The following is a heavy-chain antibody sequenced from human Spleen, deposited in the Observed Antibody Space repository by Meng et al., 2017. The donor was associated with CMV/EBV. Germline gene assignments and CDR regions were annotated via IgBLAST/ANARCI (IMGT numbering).Heavy chain of an antibody. CDR1: GFTFSSYA. CDR2: ISASADRT. J-gene: IGHJ4*02. CDR3: AKAIEARPAGHFDY. D-gene: IGHD6-6*01. Sequence: GSLKISCATSGFTFSSYAMTWVRQAPGKGLEWVSAISASADRTYYTDSVKGRFIISRDNSKNTVYLQMNSLRAEETAVYYCAKAIEARPAGHFDYWGQGTLVTVSS. V-gene: IGHV3-23*01.